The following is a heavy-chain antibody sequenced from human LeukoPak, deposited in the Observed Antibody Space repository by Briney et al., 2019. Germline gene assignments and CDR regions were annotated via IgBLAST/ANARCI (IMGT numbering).Heavy chain of an antibody. D-gene: IGHD5-24*01. V-gene: IGHV3-11*01. J-gene: IGHJ4*02. Sequence: GGSLRLSCAASGFTSSDYYMTWIRQAPGKGLEWVSYISSSGNIIYYADSVKGRVTISRDNTKNSLNLQMNSLRAEDTAVYYCARVATGRYYFEYWGQGALVAVSS. CDR1: GFTSSDYY. CDR3: ARVATGRYYFEY. CDR2: ISSSGNII.